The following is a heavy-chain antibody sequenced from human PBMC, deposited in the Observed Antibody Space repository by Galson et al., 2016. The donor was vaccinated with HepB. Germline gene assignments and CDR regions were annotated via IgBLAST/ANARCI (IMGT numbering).Heavy chain of an antibody. D-gene: IGHD3-9*01. CDR1: GFTFSHAW. CDR2: IKSKGDGETT. CDR3: ARIYYEILTGLTPWYYFDS. Sequence: SLRLSCAGSGFTFSHAWLNWVRQAPGKGLEWVGRIKSKGDGETTDYAAPVKGRFTVSRDDSKNTLYLQMNSLRAEDTAVYYCARIYYEILTGLTPWYYFDSWGQGTLVTVSS. V-gene: IGHV3-15*07. J-gene: IGHJ4*02.